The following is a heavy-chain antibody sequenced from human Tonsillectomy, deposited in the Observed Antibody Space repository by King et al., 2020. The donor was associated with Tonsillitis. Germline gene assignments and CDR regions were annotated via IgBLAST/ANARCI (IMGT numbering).Heavy chain of an antibody. J-gene: IGHJ6*02. Sequence: VQLVESGGGLVKPGGSLRLSCAASGFTFSDYYMSWIRQAPGKGLEWVSYISSSGSTIYYADSVKGRFTISRDNAKNSLFLQMNSLRAEDTAVYYCARDRATPRTRYYGMDVWGQGTTVTVSS. D-gene: IGHD5-24*01. CDR2: ISSSGSTI. CDR1: GFTFSDYY. V-gene: IGHV3-11*01. CDR3: ARDRATPRTRYYGMDV.